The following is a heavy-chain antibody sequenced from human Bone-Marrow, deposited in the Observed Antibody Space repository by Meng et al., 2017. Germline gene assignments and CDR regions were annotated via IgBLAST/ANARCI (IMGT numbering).Heavy chain of an antibody. CDR1: GYTFTGYY. J-gene: IGHJ4*02. Sequence: ASVKVSCKASGYTFTGYYMHWVRQAPGQGLEWMGRINPNSGGTNYAQKFQGRVTMTRETSISTAYMELSRLRSDDTAVYYCVAALVVVAATGFDYWGQGTLVTVSS. V-gene: IGHV1-2*06. D-gene: IGHD2-15*01. CDR2: INPNSGGT. CDR3: VAALVVVAATGFDY.